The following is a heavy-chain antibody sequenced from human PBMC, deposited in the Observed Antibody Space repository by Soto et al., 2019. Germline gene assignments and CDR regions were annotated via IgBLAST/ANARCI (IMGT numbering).Heavy chain of an antibody. V-gene: IGHV1-18*01. D-gene: IGHD4-17*01. CDR1: GYTFTSYG. J-gene: IGHJ3*02. CDR2: ISAYNGNT. CDR3: ARDPYGDYVDDAFDI. Sequence: QVQLVQSGAEVKKPGASVKVSCKASGYTFTSYGISWVRQAPGQGLEWMGWISAYNGNTNYAQKLQGRVTMTTDTTTSPAYMELRSLRSDDTAVYYCARDPYGDYVDDAFDIWGQGTMVTVSS.